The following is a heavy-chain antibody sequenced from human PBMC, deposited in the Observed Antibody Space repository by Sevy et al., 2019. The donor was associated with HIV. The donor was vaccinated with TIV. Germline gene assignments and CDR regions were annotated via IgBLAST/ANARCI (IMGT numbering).Heavy chain of an antibody. CDR2: IWYDGSNK. V-gene: IGHV3-33*01. CDR3: ARDPAWEGDASRYFQH. J-gene: IGHJ1*01. Sequence: GGSLRLSCAASGFTFSSYGMHWVRQAPGKGLEWVAVIWYDGSNKYYADSVKGRFTISSDNSKNTLYLQMNSLQAEDMAVYDCARDPAWEGDASRYFQHWGQGTLVTVSS. D-gene: IGHD1-26*01. CDR1: GFTFSSYG.